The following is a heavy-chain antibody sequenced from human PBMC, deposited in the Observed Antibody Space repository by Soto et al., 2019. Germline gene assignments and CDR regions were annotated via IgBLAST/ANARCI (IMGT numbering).Heavy chain of an antibody. D-gene: IGHD6-6*01. CDR1: GGSISSYY. CDR3: ARYSGGAQLVRTYNYYYYYMDV. J-gene: IGHJ6*03. CDR2: IYYSGST. Sequence: SETLSLTCTVSGGSISSYYWSWIRQPPGKGLEWIGYIYYSGSTNYNPSLKSRVTISVDTSKNQFSLKLSSVTAADTAVYYCARYSGGAQLVRTYNYYYYYMDVWGKGTTVTVSS. V-gene: IGHV4-59*01.